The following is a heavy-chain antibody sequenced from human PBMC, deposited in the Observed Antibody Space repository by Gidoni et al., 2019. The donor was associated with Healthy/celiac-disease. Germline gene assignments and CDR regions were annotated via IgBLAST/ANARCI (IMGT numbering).Heavy chain of an antibody. CDR1: GYTFTGSY. CDR3: ARDPGDYGDYGLGLVDY. V-gene: IGHV1-2*02. J-gene: IGHJ4*02. CDR2: INPNSGGT. Sequence: QVQLVQSGAEVKKPGASVKVSCKASGYTFTGSYMHWVRQAPGQGLEWMGWINPNSGGTNYAQKFQGRVTMTRDTSISTAYMELSRLRSDDTAVYYCARDPGDYGDYGLGLVDYWGQGTLVTVSS. D-gene: IGHD4-17*01.